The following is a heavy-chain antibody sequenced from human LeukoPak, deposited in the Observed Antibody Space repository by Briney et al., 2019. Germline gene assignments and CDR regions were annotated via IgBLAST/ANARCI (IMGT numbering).Heavy chain of an antibody. Sequence: PSQTLSLTCTVSGGSISRGGYYWSWIRQHPGKGLEWIGYIYYSGSTYYNPSLKSRVTISVDTSKNQFSLKLSSVTAADTAVYYCARRLGLAPFDPWGQGTLVTVSS. CDR2: IYYSGST. CDR1: GGSISRGGYY. D-gene: IGHD2-21*01. V-gene: IGHV4-31*03. J-gene: IGHJ5*02. CDR3: ARRLGLAPFDP.